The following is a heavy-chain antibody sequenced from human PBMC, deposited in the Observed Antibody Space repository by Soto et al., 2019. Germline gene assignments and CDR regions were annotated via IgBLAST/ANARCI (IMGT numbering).Heavy chain of an antibody. CDR2: IHYNGNT. CDR1: GGSISSYY. J-gene: IGHJ4*02. D-gene: IGHD2-2*03. Sequence: SETLSLTCTVSGGSISSYYWTWIRQPPGKGLEWIGNIHYNGNTKYSPSLKSRVTMSVDTSKNHFSLKLISVTTADTAVYFCAREGNLGRWIQPLDSWGQGTLVTVSS. CDR3: AREGNLGRWIQPLDS. V-gene: IGHV4-59*01.